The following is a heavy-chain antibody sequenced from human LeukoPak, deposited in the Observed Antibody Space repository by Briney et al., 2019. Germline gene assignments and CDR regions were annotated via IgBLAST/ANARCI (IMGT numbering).Heavy chain of an antibody. CDR1: GYPISSGYY. Sequence: SETLSLTCTVSGYPISSGYYWGWIRQPPGKGLEWIGYIYYSGSTNYNPSLKSRVTISVDTSKNQFSLKLSSVTAADTAVYYCARDWRWLQFDAFDIWGQGTMVTVSS. CDR2: IYYSGST. V-gene: IGHV4-61*01. J-gene: IGHJ3*02. D-gene: IGHD5-24*01. CDR3: ARDWRWLQFDAFDI.